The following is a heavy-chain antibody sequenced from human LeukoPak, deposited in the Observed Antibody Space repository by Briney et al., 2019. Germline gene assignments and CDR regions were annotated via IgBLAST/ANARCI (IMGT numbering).Heavy chain of an antibody. CDR3: ARACSGGSCYSGDY. D-gene: IGHD2-15*01. Sequence: GRSLRLSCAASGFTFSSYAMHWVRQAPGKGLEWVAVISYDGSNKYNADSVKGRFTISRDNSKNTLYLQMNSLRAEDTAVYYCARACSGGSCYSGDYWGQGTLVTVSS. J-gene: IGHJ4*02. V-gene: IGHV3-30*04. CDR1: GFTFSSYA. CDR2: ISYDGSNK.